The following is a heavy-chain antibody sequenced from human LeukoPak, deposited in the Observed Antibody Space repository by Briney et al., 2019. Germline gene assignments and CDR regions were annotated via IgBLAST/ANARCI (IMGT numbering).Heavy chain of an antibody. Sequence: ASVKVSCKASGGTFSSYTISWVRQAPGQGHEWMGRIIPILGIANYAQKFQGRVTITADKSTSTAYMELSSLRSEDTAVYYCASGAAAGPSRYPRSTKDVDYWGQGTLVTVSS. J-gene: IGHJ4*02. CDR3: ASGAAAGPSRYPRSTKDVDY. D-gene: IGHD6-13*01. V-gene: IGHV1-69*02. CDR2: IIPILGIA. CDR1: GGTFSSYT.